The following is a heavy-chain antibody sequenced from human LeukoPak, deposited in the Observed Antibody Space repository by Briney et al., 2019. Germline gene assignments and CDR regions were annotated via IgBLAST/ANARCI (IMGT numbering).Heavy chain of an antibody. CDR1: GGSISSGGYS. D-gene: IGHD3-22*01. CDR2: IYYSGST. Sequence: SETPSLTCAVSGGSISSGGYSWSWIRQPPGKGLEWIGYIYYSGSTYYNPSLKSRVTISVDTSKKQFSLKLSSVTAADTAVYYCARSGDYYDSSGYYSGAFDIWGQGTMVTVSS. J-gene: IGHJ3*02. CDR3: ARSGDYYDSSGYYSGAFDI. V-gene: IGHV4-30-4*07.